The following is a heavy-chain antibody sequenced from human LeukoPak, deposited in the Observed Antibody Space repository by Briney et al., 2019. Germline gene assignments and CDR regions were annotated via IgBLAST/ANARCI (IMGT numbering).Heavy chain of an antibody. Sequence: GGSLRLSCAASGFSVSSNYMNWVRQAPGKGLDWVSVIYSGGRTYYTDSVKGRFTISRDNSKNTLYLQMNSLRAEDTAVYYCARGDGAAAAFDSWGQGTLVTVSS. CDR2: IYSGGRT. D-gene: IGHD6-13*01. CDR1: GFSVSSNY. CDR3: ARGDGAAAAFDS. V-gene: IGHV3-53*01. J-gene: IGHJ4*02.